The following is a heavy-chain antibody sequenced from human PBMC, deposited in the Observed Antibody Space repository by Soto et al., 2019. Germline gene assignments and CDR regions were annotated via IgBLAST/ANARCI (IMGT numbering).Heavy chain of an antibody. V-gene: IGHV4-59*12. Sequence: SETLSLTCTVSGDSMEGFYWNWIRQPPGKGLEWIGYIFYTGSTNYNPSLKSRVSISIDTSRNQFSLQLNSVTAADTAIYFCARDATLRYWVRGSLVTVSS. CDR2: IFYTGST. CDR1: GDSMEGFY. D-gene: IGHD2-15*01. CDR3: ARDATLRY. J-gene: IGHJ4*01.